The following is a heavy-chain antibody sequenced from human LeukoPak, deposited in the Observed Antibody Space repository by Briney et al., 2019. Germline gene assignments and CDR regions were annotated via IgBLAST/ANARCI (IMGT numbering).Heavy chain of an antibody. CDR3: ARDPYSGAYSEAYYHFYMDV. V-gene: IGHV3-9*01. Sequence: GGSLRLSCAASGFTFDDYAMHWVRQAPGKGLEWVSGISWNSGSIGYADSVKGRFTISRDNAKNSLYLQMNSLRAEDTAVYYCARDPYSGAYSEAYYHFYMDVWGKGTTVTVSS. CDR1: GFTFDDYA. CDR2: ISWNSGSI. D-gene: IGHD1-26*01. J-gene: IGHJ6*03.